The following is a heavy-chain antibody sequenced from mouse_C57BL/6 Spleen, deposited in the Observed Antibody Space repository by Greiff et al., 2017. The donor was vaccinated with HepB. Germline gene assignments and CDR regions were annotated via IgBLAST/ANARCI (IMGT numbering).Heavy chain of an antibody. CDR2: IDPSDSET. Sequence: QVQLQQPGAELVRPGSSVKLSCKASGYTFTSYWMHWVKQRPIQGLEWIGNIDPSDSETHYNQKFKDKATLTVDKSSSTAYMQLSSLTSEDSAVYYCARLAKHSYAMDYWGQGTSVTVSS. V-gene: IGHV1-52*01. CDR1: GYTFTSYW. J-gene: IGHJ4*01. CDR3: ARLAKHSYAMDY.